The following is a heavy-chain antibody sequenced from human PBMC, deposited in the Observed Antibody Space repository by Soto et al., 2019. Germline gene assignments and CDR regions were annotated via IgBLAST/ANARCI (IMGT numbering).Heavy chain of an antibody. CDR1: GGSISSYY. Sequence: QVQLQESGPGLVKPSETLSLTCTVSGGSISSYYWSWIRQPPGKGLEWIGYIYYSGSTNYNPSLKGRVTISVDTSKNQFSLKLSSVAAADTAVYYCARTWGGFGDYWGQGTLVTVSS. V-gene: IGHV4-59*01. CDR2: IYYSGST. CDR3: ARTWGGFGDY. J-gene: IGHJ4*02. D-gene: IGHD3-10*01.